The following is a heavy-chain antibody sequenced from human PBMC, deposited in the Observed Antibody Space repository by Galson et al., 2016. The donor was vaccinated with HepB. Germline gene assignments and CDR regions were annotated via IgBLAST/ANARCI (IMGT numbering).Heavy chain of an antibody. V-gene: IGHV3-7*01. CDR3: VTERRYTSWCH. J-gene: IGHJ1*01. D-gene: IGHD1-1*01. Sequence: SLRLSCAASGFSFSSYWMTWVRQAPGKGPEWVAHIKEDGSEIYYMESVRGRFTISRDNAKSSLYLQMKSLRAEDTAVYSCVTERRYTSWCHWGQGTLVTVS. CDR2: IKEDGSEI. CDR1: GFSFSSYW.